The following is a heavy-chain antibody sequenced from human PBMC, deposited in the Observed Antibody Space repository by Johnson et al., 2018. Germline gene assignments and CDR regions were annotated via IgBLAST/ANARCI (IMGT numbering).Heavy chain of an antibody. CDR1: GFTFDDYA. D-gene: IGHD6-19*01. CDR3: AKLAGAGQGSDAFEI. V-gene: IGHV3-23*04. J-gene: IGHJ3*02. CDR2: ISGSGGST. Sequence: EVQLVESGGGLVQPGRSLRLSCAASGFTFDDYAMHWVRQAPGKGLEWVSGISGSGGSTYYADSVKGRFTTSRDNSKNTLYLQMNSLRAEDTAVYYCAKLAGAGQGSDAFEIWGQGTMVTVAS.